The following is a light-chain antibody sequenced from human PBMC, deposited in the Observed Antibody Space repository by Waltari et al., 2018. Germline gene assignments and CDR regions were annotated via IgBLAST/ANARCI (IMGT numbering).Light chain of an antibody. CDR1: QTVRTTY. V-gene: IGKV3-20*01. CDR3: QQYDISPLT. Sequence: EIVLTQPPGTLSLSPGERATLSCRASQTVRTTYLAWYQQKPGQAPTLLIYGASSRATGIPDRFSGSGSGTDFSLTISSLEPEDFVVYYCQQYDISPLTFGGGTRVEIK. J-gene: IGKJ4*01. CDR2: GAS.